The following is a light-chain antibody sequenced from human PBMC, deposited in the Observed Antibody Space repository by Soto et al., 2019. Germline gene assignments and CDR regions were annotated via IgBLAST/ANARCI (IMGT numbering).Light chain of an antibody. CDR2: DVT. Sequence: QSVLTQPASVSGSPGQSMTISCTGTSSDVGGYNYVSWYQQHPGKAPKLVISDVTSRPSGVSNRFSGSKSGNTASLTISGLQAEDEADYYCSSYTSSSTYVFGTGTKLTVL. CDR3: SSYTSSSTYV. V-gene: IGLV2-14*03. J-gene: IGLJ1*01. CDR1: SSDVGGYNY.